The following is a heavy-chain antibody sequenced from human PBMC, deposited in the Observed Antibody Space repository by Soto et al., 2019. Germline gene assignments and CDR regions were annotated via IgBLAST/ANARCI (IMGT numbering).Heavy chain of an antibody. D-gene: IGHD3-3*01. CDR3: TRPGTILGRNGMDV. CDR1: GYTFNTYG. CDR2: ISGYNGYT. V-gene: IGHV1-18*04. J-gene: IGHJ6*02. Sequence: QAQLVQSGAEVKKPGASVKVSCKTSGYTFNTYGISWVRQVPGQGPEWMGWISGYNGYTKYAQKFQGRVTMTTDTSTSTAYIDMRSLRSDDTAVYYCTRPGTILGRNGMDVWGQGTTVIVSS.